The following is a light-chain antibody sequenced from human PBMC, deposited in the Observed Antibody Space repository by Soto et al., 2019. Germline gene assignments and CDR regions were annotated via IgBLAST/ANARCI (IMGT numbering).Light chain of an antibody. CDR1: SSNIGNNY. CDR2: DSN. V-gene: IGLV1-51*01. J-gene: IGLJ2*01. CDR3: GTWDSSLSAVV. Sequence: QSVLTQPPSVSAAPGQKVTISCSGSSSNIGNNYVSWYQQLPGTAPKLLIYDSNKRPSGIPDRVSGSKSGTSATLGITGLQSGDEADYYCGTWDSSLSAVVFGGGTQLTVL.